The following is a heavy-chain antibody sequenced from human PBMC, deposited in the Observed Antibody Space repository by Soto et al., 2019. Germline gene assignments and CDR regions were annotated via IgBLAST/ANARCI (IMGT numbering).Heavy chain of an antibody. CDR3: ARGVRAETYYNAFDY. CDR1: GFSFKNYG. V-gene: IGHV3-30-3*01. D-gene: IGHD3-10*01. J-gene: IGHJ4*01. CDR2: ISHNDEPKI. Sequence: QVQLVESGGGVVQPGSSLRLSCAASGFSFKNYGFHWVRQAPGKGLEWVALISHNDEPKIFYADSVQGRFTISRDNFKNTAYLLMNSLRDEDTAVYHCARGVRAETYYNAFDYWGQGTQVTVSS.